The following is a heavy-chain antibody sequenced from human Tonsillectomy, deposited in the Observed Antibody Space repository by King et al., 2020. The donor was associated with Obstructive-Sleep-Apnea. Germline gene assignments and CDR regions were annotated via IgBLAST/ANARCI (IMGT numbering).Heavy chain of an antibody. J-gene: IGHJ6*02. V-gene: IGHV3-30*18. CDR3: AKEGHSGSGTPDYGLDV. CDR1: GFSLSSSD. D-gene: IGHD3-10*01. CDR2: ISHDGSDK. Sequence: VQLVESGGGVVQPGRSPRLSCAASGFSLSSSDMHWVRQAPGKGLEWVAFISHDGSDKYYADSVKGRFTISRDNSKNTLFLQMNSQRGEDTAVYYCAKEGHSGSGTPDYGLDVWGQGTTVTVSS.